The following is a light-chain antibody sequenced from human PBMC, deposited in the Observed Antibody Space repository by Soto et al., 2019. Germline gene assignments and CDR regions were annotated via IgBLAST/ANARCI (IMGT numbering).Light chain of an antibody. CDR2: GNN. J-gene: IGLJ2*01. CDR1: SSSIGTNT. CDR3: AAWDDSLNGVV. Sequence: QSVLTQPPSASGTPGQRVTISCSGSSSSIGTNTVNWYQQLPGTAPKLLMSGNNQRPSGVPDRFSGSKSGTSASLAISGLQSEDEADYYCAAWDDSLNGVVFGGGTKVTVL. V-gene: IGLV1-44*01.